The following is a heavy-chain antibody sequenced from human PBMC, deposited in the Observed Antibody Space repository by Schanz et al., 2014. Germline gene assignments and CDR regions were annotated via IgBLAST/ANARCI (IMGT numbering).Heavy chain of an antibody. CDR3: ASSRAGYSSNWDFDY. CDR1: GGTFSTYT. CDR2: INPNSGDT. D-gene: IGHD6-13*01. Sequence: QVQLVQSGAEVKKPGSSVKVSCKASGGTFSTYTISWVRQAPGQGLEWMGWINPNSGDTNYAQKFQGWVTMTRDTSISTAYMDLSSLRSEDTAVYYCASSRAGYSSNWDFDYWGQGTLVTVSS. J-gene: IGHJ4*02. V-gene: IGHV1-2*04.